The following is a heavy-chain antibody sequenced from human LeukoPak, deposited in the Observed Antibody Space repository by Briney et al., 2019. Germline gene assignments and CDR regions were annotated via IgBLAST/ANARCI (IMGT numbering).Heavy chain of an antibody. V-gene: IGHV3-72*01. J-gene: IGHJ4*02. CDR1: GFTFSPHY. D-gene: IGHD3-10*01. CDR3: GDLGSAGTDH. Sequence: GGSLRLSCVASGFTFSPHYMDWVRQSPGQGLEWVGLIRNKADGYTTIYAASVKGRFTISRDDSKNSAYLQMDSLKTEDTAVYYCGDLGSAGTDHWGQGTLVTVSS. CDR2: IRNKADGYTT.